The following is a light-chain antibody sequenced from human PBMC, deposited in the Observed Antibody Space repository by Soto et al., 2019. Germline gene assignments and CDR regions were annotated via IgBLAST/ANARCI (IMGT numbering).Light chain of an antibody. CDR3: QQYNRYAVT. Sequence: DIQMTQSPSTLSASVGDRVTITCRASQSASTFLAWYQQKPGQAPKLLIYDASTLQSGVPSRFSASGSGTKFALTISGLQPDDFAAYYCQQYNRYAVTFGQGTKVDIK. J-gene: IGKJ1*01. CDR1: QSASTF. V-gene: IGKV1-5*01. CDR2: DAS.